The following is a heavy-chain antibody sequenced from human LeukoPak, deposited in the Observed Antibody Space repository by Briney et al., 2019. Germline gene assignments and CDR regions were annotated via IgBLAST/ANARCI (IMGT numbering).Heavy chain of an antibody. J-gene: IGHJ3*02. CDR3: ARDTSPSSRSTYFDALDM. CDR1: GFTFRNDW. D-gene: IGHD2/OR15-2a*01. CDR2: LNKDGSEK. V-gene: IGHV3-7*01. Sequence: PGGSLRLSCATSGFTFRNDWVTWVRQAQGKGLEWVANLNKDGSEKNYVDSVKGRFTISRDNTKNSLFLQVNSLRAEDTAIYYCARDTSPSSRSTYFDALDMWGQGTMVTVSS.